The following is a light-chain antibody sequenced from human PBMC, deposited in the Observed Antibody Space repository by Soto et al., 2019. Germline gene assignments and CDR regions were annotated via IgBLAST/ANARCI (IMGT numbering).Light chain of an antibody. CDR2: AAS. J-gene: IGKJ3*01. CDR3: HQTYSSPLT. Sequence: DIQMTQSPSSLSASVGDRVTITCRASQSISSYLNWYQQKPGKAPNLLIYAASSLQSGVPSKFSGSGSGTDITLTISRLQPEDFATYYCHQTYSSPLTVGPRTKVDL. CDR1: QSISSY. V-gene: IGKV1-39*01.